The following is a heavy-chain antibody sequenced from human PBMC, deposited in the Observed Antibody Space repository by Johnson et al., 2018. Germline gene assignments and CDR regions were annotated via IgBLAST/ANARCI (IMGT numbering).Heavy chain of an antibody. CDR1: GFTFSSYV. J-gene: IGHJ6*03. Sequence: QVQLVESGGGVVQPGRSLRLSCAASGFTFSSYVMNWVRQAPGKGLEWVAVMSYDGSNKYYADSVTGRFTISRDNSKNTVYLEMKRLRAEDTAVVYCARELRGLRGGNYYINGWGKGTTVTVSS. D-gene: IGHD3-10*01. CDR2: MSYDGSNK. V-gene: IGHV3-30*03. CDR3: ARELRGLRGGNYYING.